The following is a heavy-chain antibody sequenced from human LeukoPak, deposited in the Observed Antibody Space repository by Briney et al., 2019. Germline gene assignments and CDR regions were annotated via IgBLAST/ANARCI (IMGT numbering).Heavy chain of an antibody. J-gene: IGHJ6*03. CDR1: GFTFSDYD. Sequence: QPGGSLRLSCAASGFTFSDYDMNWFRQAPGKGLEWVSLVRSTYGGGIIEYADSVKGRFTVSRDDSKNTLFLHMTSLGGEDAATYHCVRTDTPYTVNTPTHYYYMDVWGKGTTVTVSS. D-gene: IGHD4-17*01. CDR2: VRSTYGGGII. V-gene: IGHV3-23*01. CDR3: VRTDTPYTVNTPTHYYYMDV.